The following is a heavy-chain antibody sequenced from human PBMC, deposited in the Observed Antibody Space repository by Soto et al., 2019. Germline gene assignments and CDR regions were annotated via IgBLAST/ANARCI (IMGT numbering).Heavy chain of an antibody. V-gene: IGHV1-18*01. Sequence: QVHLVQSGAEVKKPGASVKVSCKASGYTLTRYGITWVRQAPGQGLEWMGSISAYNANTNYAQKLQGRLTMTTDTSTSTAYMELRSLTSDDTAVYYCAREVFRDSDLWGRGTLVSVSS. CDR1: GYTLTRYG. CDR3: AREVFRDSDL. CDR2: ISAYNANT. J-gene: IGHJ2*01. D-gene: IGHD1-20*01.